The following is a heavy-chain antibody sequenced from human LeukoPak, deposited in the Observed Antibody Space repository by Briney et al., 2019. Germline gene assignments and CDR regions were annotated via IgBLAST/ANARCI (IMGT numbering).Heavy chain of an antibody. CDR1: GFTFSSYS. J-gene: IGHJ4*02. Sequence: PGGSLRLSCVVSGFTFSSYSMSWVRQAPGKGLEWVSSISASSNFISYADSVKGRFTISRDNAKKSLYLQMNSVRAEDTAVYYCASDRFYFGVWGQGTLVTVSS. CDR2: ISASSNFI. CDR3: ASDRFYFGV. V-gene: IGHV3-21*04. D-gene: IGHD3-16*01.